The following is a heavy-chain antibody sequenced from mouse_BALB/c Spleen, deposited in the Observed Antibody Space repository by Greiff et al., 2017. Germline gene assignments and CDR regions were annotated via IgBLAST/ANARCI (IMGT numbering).Heavy chain of an antibody. CDR3: ARKGSITTLYFDY. CDR1: GFTFSSYG. D-gene: IGHD1-1*01. V-gene: IGHV5-6-3*01. Sequence: EVKVVESGGGLVQPGGSLKLSCAASGFTFSSYGMSWVRQTPDKRLELVATINSNGGSTYYPDSVKGRFTISRDNAKNTLYLQMSSLKSEDTAMYYCARKGSITTLYFDYWGQGTTLTVSS. CDR2: INSNGGST. J-gene: IGHJ2*01.